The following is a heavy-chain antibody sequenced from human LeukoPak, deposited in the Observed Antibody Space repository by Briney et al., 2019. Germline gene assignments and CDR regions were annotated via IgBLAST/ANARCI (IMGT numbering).Heavy chain of an antibody. D-gene: IGHD6-25*01. Sequence: SGPTLVNPTQTLTLTCTFSGFSLSTSGVGVGWIRQPPGKALEWLALIYWDDDKRHSPSLKSRLTITKDTSKTQVVLTMTNMGPEDTATYYCAHSPRAAATIDYWGQGTLVTVSS. V-gene: IGHV2-5*02. J-gene: IGHJ4*02. CDR2: IYWDDDK. CDR3: AHSPRAAATIDY. CDR1: GFSLSTSGVG.